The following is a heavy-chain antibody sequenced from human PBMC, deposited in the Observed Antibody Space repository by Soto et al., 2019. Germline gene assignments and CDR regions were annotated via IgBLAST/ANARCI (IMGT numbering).Heavy chain of an antibody. CDR1: GFPFSSYW. V-gene: IGHV3-7*03. D-gene: IGHD6-19*01. CDR3: ATIAVQPPFDY. CDR2: IKQDGSDK. J-gene: IGHJ4*02. Sequence: PGGSLRLSCAASGFPFSSYWISWVRQVPGKGLEWVANIKQDGSDKYYMDSVKGRFTISRDHAKNSLYLQINSLRVEDKGVYYCATIAVQPPFDYWGQGALVTVSS.